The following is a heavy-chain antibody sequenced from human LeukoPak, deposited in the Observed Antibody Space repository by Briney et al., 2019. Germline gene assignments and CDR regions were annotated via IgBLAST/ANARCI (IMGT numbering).Heavy chain of an antibody. V-gene: IGHV3-23*01. Sequence: GGSLRLSCAASGFSFSSYAMSWVRQAPGKGLEWVSGITGTGSSTYYADSVKGRFTISRDNSKNTLYPQMSGLRAEDTAIYYCAKISSSPLYWGQGTLVTVSS. J-gene: IGHJ4*02. CDR1: GFSFSSYA. CDR2: ITGTGSST. CDR3: AKISSSPLY. D-gene: IGHD6-6*01.